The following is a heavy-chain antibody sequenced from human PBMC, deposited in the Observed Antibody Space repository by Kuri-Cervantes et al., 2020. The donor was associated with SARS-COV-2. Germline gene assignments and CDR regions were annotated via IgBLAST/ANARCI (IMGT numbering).Heavy chain of an antibody. D-gene: IGHD6-6*01. J-gene: IGHJ6*02. V-gene: IGHV3-13*05. Sequence: GGSLRLSCAASGFTFSSYDMHWVRQATGKGLEWVSAIDTAGDPYYPGSVKGRFTISRDNAKNSLYLQMNSLRAEDTAVYYCAVQSVAAHYYYGMDVWGQGTTVTVSS. CDR2: IDTAGDP. CDR3: AVQSVAAHYYYGMDV. CDR1: GFTFSSYD.